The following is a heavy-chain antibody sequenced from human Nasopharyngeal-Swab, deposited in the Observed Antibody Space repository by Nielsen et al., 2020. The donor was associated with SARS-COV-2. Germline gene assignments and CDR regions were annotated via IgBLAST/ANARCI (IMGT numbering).Heavy chain of an antibody. CDR2: ISAYNGNT. CDR3: ARGGEYCSGGSCYLNYYYGMDV. V-gene: IGHV1-18*01. Sequence: ASVKVSYKASGYTFTSYGISWVRQAPGQGLEWMGWISAYNGNTNYAQKLQGRVTMTTDTSTSTDYMELRSLRSDDTAVYYCARGGEYCSGGSCYLNYYYGMDVWGQGTTVTVSS. J-gene: IGHJ6*02. D-gene: IGHD2-15*01. CDR1: GYTFTSYG.